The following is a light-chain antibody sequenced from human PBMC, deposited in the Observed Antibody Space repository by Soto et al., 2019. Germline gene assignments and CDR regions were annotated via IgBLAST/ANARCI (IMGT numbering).Light chain of an antibody. V-gene: IGLV2-14*01. Sequence: QSALTQPASVSESPGQSITISCAGTSSDIGGYKYVSWYQQHPDKAPKLMIYEVSNRPSGVSNRFSGSKSGNTASLTISGLQAEDEADYYCSSYTTNITPVVFGGGTKLTVL. CDR2: EVS. CDR3: SSYTTNITPVV. J-gene: IGLJ2*01. CDR1: SSDIGGYKY.